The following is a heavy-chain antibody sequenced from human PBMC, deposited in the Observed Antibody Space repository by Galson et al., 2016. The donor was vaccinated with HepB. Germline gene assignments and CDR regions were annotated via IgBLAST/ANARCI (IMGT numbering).Heavy chain of an antibody. V-gene: IGHV1-46*01. CDR3: ARDRGYYSHFDS. D-gene: IGHD1-26*01. CDR1: GYSFTNYY. Sequence: SVKVSCKASGYSFTNYYIHWLRRAPGEGLEWVGIINPSGGSTGYAQKFQGRVTMTRDTSTSIVYMDLTNLRSEDTAVYYCARDRGYYSHFDSWGQGTLVTVSS. J-gene: IGHJ4*02. CDR2: INPSGGST.